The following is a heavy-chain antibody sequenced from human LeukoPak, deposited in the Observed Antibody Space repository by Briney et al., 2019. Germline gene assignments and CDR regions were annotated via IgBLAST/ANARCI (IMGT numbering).Heavy chain of an antibody. Sequence: GGSLRLSCAASGFTFSSYEMNWVRQAPGKGLEWVSAISGSGGSTYYADSVKGRFTISRDNSKNTLYLQMNSLRAEDTAVYYCAKDLKRIAVAGRFDPWGQGTLVTVSS. CDR2: ISGSGGST. CDR1: GFTFSSYE. J-gene: IGHJ5*02. D-gene: IGHD6-19*01. CDR3: AKDLKRIAVAGRFDP. V-gene: IGHV3-23*01.